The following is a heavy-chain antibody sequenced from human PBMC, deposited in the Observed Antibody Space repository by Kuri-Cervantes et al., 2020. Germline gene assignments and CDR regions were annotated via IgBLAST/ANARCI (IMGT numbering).Heavy chain of an antibody. D-gene: IGHD6-13*01. CDR1: GFTFSSYS. V-gene: IGHV3-21*03. Sequence: GESLKISCAASGFTFSSYSMNWVRQAPGKGLEWVSSISSSSSYIYYADSVKGRFTISRDNAKNSLYLQMNSLRAEDTAVYYCTTAGYSSSWYFDYWGQGTLVTVSS. J-gene: IGHJ4*02. CDR3: TTAGYSSSWYFDY. CDR2: ISSSSSYI.